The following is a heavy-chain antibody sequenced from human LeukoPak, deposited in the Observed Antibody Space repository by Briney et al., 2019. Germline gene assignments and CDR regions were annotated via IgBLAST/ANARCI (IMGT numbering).Heavy chain of an antibody. J-gene: IGHJ4*02. CDR3: ARDFYGSGSYWSY. V-gene: IGHV1-18*01. D-gene: IGHD3-10*01. Sequence: ASVKVSCKASGYTFTSYAMNWVRQAPGQGLEWMGWISAYNGNTNYAQKLQGRVTMTTDTSTSTAYMELRSLRSEDTAVYYCARDFYGSGSYWSYWGQGTLVTVSS. CDR1: GYTFTSYA. CDR2: ISAYNGNT.